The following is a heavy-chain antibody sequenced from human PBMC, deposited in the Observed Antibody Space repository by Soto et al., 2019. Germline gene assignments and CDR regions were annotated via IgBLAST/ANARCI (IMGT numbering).Heavy chain of an antibody. Sequence: GESLKISCKGSGYSFTSYWISWVRQMPGKGLEWMGSVDPSDSDTNYSPSFQGHVTISADKSISTAYLQWSSLKASDTAMYYCARHGDYGDYSNFDYWGQGTLVTVSS. V-gene: IGHV5-10-1*01. D-gene: IGHD4-17*01. CDR3: ARHGDYGDYSNFDY. CDR1: GYSFTSYW. CDR2: VDPSDSDT. J-gene: IGHJ4*02.